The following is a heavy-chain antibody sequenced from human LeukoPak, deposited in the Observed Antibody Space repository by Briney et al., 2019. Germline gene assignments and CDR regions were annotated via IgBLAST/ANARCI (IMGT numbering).Heavy chain of an antibody. D-gene: IGHD6-13*01. J-gene: IGHJ6*03. CDR2: INPTGGST. CDR3: AKNLPAAGTDSYMDV. V-gene: IGHV1-2*06. CDR1: GYTFTSYY. Sequence: ASVKVSCKASGYTFTSYYVHWVRQAPGQGLEWMGLINPTGGSTGYAQKFQGRVTMTRDTSISTAYMELSRLRSDDTAIYYCAKNLPAAGTDSYMDVWGKGTTVIVSS.